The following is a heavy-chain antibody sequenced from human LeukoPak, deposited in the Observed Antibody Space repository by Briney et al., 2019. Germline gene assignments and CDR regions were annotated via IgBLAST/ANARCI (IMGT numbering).Heavy chain of an antibody. CDR1: GFTFSNYS. CDR3: ARVYLERLTAGYFDH. Sequence: GGSLRLSCAASGFTFSNYSMNWVRQAPGKGLEWVSSISGSSSSIYYADAVKGRFTISRDNAKNSLYLQMNSLRDEDSAAYYCARVYLERLTAGYFDHWGQGTWVTVSP. V-gene: IGHV3-21*01. J-gene: IGHJ4*02. CDR2: ISGSSSSI. D-gene: IGHD2-8*01.